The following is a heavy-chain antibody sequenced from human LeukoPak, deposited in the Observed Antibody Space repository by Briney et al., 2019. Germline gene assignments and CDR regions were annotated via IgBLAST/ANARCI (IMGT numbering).Heavy chain of an antibody. CDR3: AKDLEWELRGWGFDY. CDR1: GFTFDDYA. CDR2: ISWNSGSI. Sequence: GRSLRLSCAASGFTFDDYAMHWVWQAPGKGLEWVSGISWNSGSIGYADSVKGRFTISRDNAKNSLYLQMNSLRAEDTALYYCAKDLEWELRGWGFDYWGQGTLVTVSS. D-gene: IGHD1-26*01. V-gene: IGHV3-9*01. J-gene: IGHJ4*02.